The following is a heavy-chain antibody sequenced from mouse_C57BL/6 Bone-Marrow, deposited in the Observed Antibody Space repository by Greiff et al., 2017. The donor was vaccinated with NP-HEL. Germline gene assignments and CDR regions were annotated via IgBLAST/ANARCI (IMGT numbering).Heavy chain of an antibody. CDR3: ARRDYSDAMDY. CDR1: GFTFSDYY. CDR2: INYDGSST. J-gene: IGHJ4*01. D-gene: IGHD2-12*01. Sequence: EVKVVESEGGLVQPGSSMKLSCTASGFTFSDYYMAWVRQVPEKGLEWVANINYDGSSTYYLDSLKSRFIISRDNAKNILYLQMSSLKSEDTATYYCARRDYSDAMDYWGQGTSVTVSS. V-gene: IGHV5-16*01.